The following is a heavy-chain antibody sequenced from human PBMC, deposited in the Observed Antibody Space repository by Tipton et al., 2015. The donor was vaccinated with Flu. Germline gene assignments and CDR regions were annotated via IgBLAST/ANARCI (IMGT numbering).Heavy chain of an antibody. CDR2: IYFSDT. D-gene: IGHD3-10*01. CDR3: ATYYYGSGTQSAFDY. Sequence: LRLSCTVSGGSVSSGGYHWTWIRQFPGMGLEWIGSIYFSDTFYNPSLKSRVTISVDTSKNQFSLKLSSVTAADTAVYYCATYYYGSGTQSAFDYWGQGTLVTVSS. CDR1: GGSVSSGGYH. J-gene: IGHJ4*02. V-gene: IGHV4-30-4*01.